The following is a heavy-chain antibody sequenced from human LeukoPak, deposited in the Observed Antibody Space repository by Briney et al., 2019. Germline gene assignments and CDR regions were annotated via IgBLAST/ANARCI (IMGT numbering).Heavy chain of an antibody. CDR3: AREFLWFGELLHNPLDY. CDR2: ISSSSITR. D-gene: IGHD3-10*01. V-gene: IGHV3-48*02. Sequence: PWGSLRLSCTASGFTFSSFSMNWVRQAPGKGHDWVSYISSSSITRYYADSLKGRFTISRDNAKNSLYMQMNRLRDEDTAVYYCAREFLWFGELLHNPLDYWGQGTLVTVSS. CDR1: GFTFSSFS. J-gene: IGHJ4*02.